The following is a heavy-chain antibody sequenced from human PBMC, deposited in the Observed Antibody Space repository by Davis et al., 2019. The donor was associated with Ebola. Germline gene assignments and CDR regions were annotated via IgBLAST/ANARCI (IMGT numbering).Heavy chain of an antibody. V-gene: IGHV3-66*01. Sequence: GESLKISCAASGFTVSSNYMSWVRQAPGKGLEWVSVIYSGGSTYYADSVKSRFTISRDNSKNTLYLQMNSLRDEDTAVYYCARDRYSSSWYGYWGQGTLVTVSS. J-gene: IGHJ4*02. CDR2: IYSGGST. CDR1: GFTVSSNY. D-gene: IGHD6-13*01. CDR3: ARDRYSSSWYGY.